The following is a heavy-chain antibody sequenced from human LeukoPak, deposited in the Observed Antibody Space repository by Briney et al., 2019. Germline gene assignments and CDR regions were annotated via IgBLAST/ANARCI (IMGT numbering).Heavy chain of an antibody. CDR1: GGSISSGGYY. D-gene: IGHD3-10*01. Sequence: SSETLPLTCTVSGGSISSGGYYWSWIRQHPGKGLEWIGYIYYSGSTYYNPSLKSRVTISVDTSKNQFSLKLSSVTAADRAVYYCARDQARITMVRGAAVRYFDYWGQGTLVTVSS. V-gene: IGHV4-31*03. CDR3: ARDQARITMVRGAAVRYFDY. CDR2: IYYSGST. J-gene: IGHJ4*02.